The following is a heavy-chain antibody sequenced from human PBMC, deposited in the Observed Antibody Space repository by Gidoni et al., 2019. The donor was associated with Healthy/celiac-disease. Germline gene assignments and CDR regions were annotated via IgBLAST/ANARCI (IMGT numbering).Heavy chain of an antibody. D-gene: IGHD6-19*01. V-gene: IGHV4-34*01. CDR3: ARGSHGYSSGWYKGPLNY. CDR1: GGSFRGYY. Sequence: QVQLQQWGAGLLKPSETLSLTCAVYGGSFRGYYWSWIRQPPGTGLEWIGEINNSGSTNYNPYLKSRVTIAVDTSKNQFSLKLSSVTAADTAVYYCARGSHGYSSGWYKGPLNYWGQGTLVTVSS. J-gene: IGHJ4*02. CDR2: INNSGST.